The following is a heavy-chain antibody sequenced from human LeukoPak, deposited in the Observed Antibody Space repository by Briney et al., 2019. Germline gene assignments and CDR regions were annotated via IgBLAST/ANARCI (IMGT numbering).Heavy chain of an antibody. Sequence: GESLKISCKGSGYSFTSYWIGWVRQMPGKGLEWMGIIYPGDSDTRYSPSFQGQVTISADKSISTAYLQWSSLKASDTAMYYCAIQRRYYYDSSGYWTDYWGQGTLVTVSS. J-gene: IGHJ4*02. D-gene: IGHD3-22*01. V-gene: IGHV5-51*01. CDR2: IYPGDSDT. CDR3: AIQRRYYYDSSGYWTDY. CDR1: GYSFTSYW.